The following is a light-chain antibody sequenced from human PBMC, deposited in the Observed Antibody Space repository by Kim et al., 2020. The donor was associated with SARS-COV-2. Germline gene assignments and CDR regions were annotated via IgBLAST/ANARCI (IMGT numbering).Light chain of an antibody. CDR2: GKN. J-gene: IGLJ1*01. V-gene: IGLV3-19*01. Sequence: SSEMNKETAVSVALGQTVRITCQGDSLRSYYASWYQQKPGQAPVLVIYGKNNRPSGIPDRFSGSSSGNTASLTITGAQAEDEADYYCNSRDSSCNHLYVFGTGTKVTVL. CDR3: NSRDSSCNHLYV. CDR1: SLRSYY.